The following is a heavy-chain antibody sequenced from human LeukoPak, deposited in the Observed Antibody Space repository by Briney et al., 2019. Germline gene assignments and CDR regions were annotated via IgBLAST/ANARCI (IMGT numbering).Heavy chain of an antibody. CDR1: GFIFSSYE. Sequence: GGSLRLSCAASGFIFSSYEMNWVRQAPGKGLEWVSYISSSGSNIYYADSVKGRFTISRDNAKNSLYLQMNSLRAEDTAVYYCARVGLWFGELSEKPFDYWGQGTLVTVSS. CDR2: ISSSGSNI. CDR3: ARVGLWFGELSEKPFDY. J-gene: IGHJ4*02. D-gene: IGHD3-10*01. V-gene: IGHV3-48*03.